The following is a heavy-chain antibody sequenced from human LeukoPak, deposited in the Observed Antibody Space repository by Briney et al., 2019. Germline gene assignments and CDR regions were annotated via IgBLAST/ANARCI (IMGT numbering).Heavy chain of an antibody. Sequence: GGSLRLSCAASGFTFSNYAMNWVRQSPGKGLEWVSGVSGSDSYTYFADSVKGRFTISRDNSRNTLYLQMNSLRAEDTAVYYCARDTSCNYGTHYGMDVWAQGTTVTVSS. D-gene: IGHD3-10*01. CDR1: GFTFSNYA. V-gene: IGHV3-23*01. J-gene: IGHJ6*02. CDR2: VSGSDSYT. CDR3: ARDTSCNYGTHYGMDV.